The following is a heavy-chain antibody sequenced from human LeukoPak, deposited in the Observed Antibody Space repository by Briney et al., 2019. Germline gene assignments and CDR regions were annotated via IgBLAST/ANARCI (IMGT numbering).Heavy chain of an antibody. J-gene: IGHJ4*02. CDR3: AKDHSSGWYGEYYFDY. Sequence: PGGSLRLSCAASGFTFSSYAMSWVRQAPGKGLEWVSAISGSGGSTYYADSVKGRFTISRDNSKNTLYLQMNSLRAEDTAVYYCAKDHSSGWYGEYYFDYWGQGTLVTVSS. CDR2: ISGSGGST. CDR1: GFTFSSYA. V-gene: IGHV3-23*01. D-gene: IGHD6-19*01.